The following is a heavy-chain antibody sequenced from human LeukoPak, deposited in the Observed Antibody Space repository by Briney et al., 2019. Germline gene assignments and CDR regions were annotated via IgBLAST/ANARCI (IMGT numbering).Heavy chain of an antibody. CDR1: GFTFSSYA. J-gene: IGHJ4*02. D-gene: IGHD3-10*01. Sequence: GGSLRLSCAASGFTFSSYAMSWVRQAPGKGLEWVSAISGSGGSTYYADSVKGRFTISRDNSKNTLYLQMNSLRAEDTAVYYCARSHYGSGSLIDYWGQGTLVTVSS. V-gene: IGHV3-23*01. CDR2: ISGSGGST. CDR3: ARSHYGSGSLIDY.